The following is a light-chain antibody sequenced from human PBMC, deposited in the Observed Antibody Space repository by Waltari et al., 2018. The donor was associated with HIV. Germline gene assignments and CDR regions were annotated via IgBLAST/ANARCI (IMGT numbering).Light chain of an antibody. CDR3: SSYTSNNTGV. CDR1: SSHLGGYHY. CDR2: DVS. Sequence: HSALTQPASVSGPPGQTLTISSTRTSSHLGGYHYVSWYQQHPGKAPKFMIYDVSKRPSGLSIRFSASKSGNTASLTISGLQAEDEAIYYCSSYTSNNTGVFGGGTQLTVL. V-gene: IGLV2-14*03. J-gene: IGLJ3*02.